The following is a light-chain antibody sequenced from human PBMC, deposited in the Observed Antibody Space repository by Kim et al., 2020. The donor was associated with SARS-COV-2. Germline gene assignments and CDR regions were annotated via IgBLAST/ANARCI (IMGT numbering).Light chain of an antibody. CDR2: GKN. CDR3: NSGDSSGNHVV. V-gene: IGLV3-19*01. CDR1: SLRSYY. Sequence: ALGQTVRITCQGDSLRSYYASWYQQKPGQAPVLVIYGKNNRPSGIPDRFSGSSSGNTASLTITGAQAEDEADYYCNSGDSSGNHVVFGGGTQLTVL. J-gene: IGLJ2*01.